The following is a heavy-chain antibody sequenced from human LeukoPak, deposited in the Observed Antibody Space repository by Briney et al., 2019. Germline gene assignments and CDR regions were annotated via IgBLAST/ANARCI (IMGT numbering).Heavy chain of an antibody. CDR1: GFTFSSYS. D-gene: IGHD3-10*01. CDR2: ISSSSSSI. J-gene: IGHJ5*02. CDR3: ARDLRLWFGDGFDP. V-gene: IGHV3-21*05. Sequence: PGGSLRLSCAGSGFTFSSYSMNWVRQAPGKGLEWVSYISSSSSSIFYADSVKGRFTISRDNAKNSLYLQMNSLRAEDTAVYYCARDLRLWFGDGFDPWGQGTLVTVSS.